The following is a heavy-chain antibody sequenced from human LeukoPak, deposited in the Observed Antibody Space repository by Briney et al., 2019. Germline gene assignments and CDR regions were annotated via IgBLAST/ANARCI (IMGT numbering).Heavy chain of an antibody. J-gene: IGHJ4*02. V-gene: IGHV3-7*01. CDR3: ASEMGIAVAANFDY. CDR1: GFTFSSYW. Sequence: VGSLRLSCAASGFTFSSYWMSWVRQAPGKGLEWVANIKQDGSEKYYVDSVKGRFTISRDNAKNSLYLQMNSLRAEDTAVYYCASEMGIAVAANFDYWGQGTLVTVSS. CDR2: IKQDGSEK. D-gene: IGHD6-19*01.